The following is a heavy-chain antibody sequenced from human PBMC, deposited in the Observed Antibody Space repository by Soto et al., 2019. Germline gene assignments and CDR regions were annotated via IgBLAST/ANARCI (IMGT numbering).Heavy chain of an antibody. CDR3: ARDLTSVRGS. CDR1: GGTFSRHS. D-gene: IGHD3-10*01. Sequence: QVQMVQSGAEVKKPGSSARVSCKVSGGTFSRHSISWVQQAPGQGLEWMGGIIPIFDATQYAQKFQGRLTITADESTTTFHMDLSGLRPEDTAIYYCARDLTSVRGSWGQGTLVTVS. J-gene: IGHJ4*02. V-gene: IGHV1-69*01. CDR2: IIPIFDAT.